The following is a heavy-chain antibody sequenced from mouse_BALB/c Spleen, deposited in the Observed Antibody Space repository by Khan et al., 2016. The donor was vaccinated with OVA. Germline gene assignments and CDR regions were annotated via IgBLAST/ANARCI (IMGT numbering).Heavy chain of an antibody. V-gene: IGHV1-26*01. J-gene: IGHJ1*01. Sequence: IQLVQSGPDLVKPGASVKISCKASGYSFTGYYIHWVKQSHGKSLEWIGRVNPNNGGTSYNQKFKGKAILTVEKSSNTAYMELRSLTSEDSAVYSCAIYHGYFDVWGAGTTVTVSS. CDR3: AIYHGYFDV. CDR1: GYSFTGYY. CDR2: VNPNNGGT. D-gene: IGHD1-1*01.